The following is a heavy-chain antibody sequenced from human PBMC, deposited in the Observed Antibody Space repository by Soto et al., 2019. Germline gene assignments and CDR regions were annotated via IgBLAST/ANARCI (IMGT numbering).Heavy chain of an antibody. J-gene: IGHJ6*02. Sequence: GGSLRLSCAASGFTFSSYGMHWVRQAPGKGLEWVAVISYDGSNKYYADSVKGRFTISRDNSKNTLYLQMNSLRAEDTAVYYCAKDLAYDFWSGYYIRGGSYGMDVWGQGTTVTVSS. CDR1: GFTFSSYG. CDR3: AKDLAYDFWSGYYIRGGSYGMDV. V-gene: IGHV3-30*18. CDR2: ISYDGSNK. D-gene: IGHD3-3*01.